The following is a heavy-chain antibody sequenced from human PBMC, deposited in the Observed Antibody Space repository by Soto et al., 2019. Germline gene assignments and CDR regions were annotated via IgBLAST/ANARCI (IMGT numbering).Heavy chain of an antibody. D-gene: IGHD3-3*01. CDR3: ARPFPQAQYDFWSGNYPIDY. CDR2: IGTAGDT. V-gene: IGHV3-13*01. Sequence: GGSLRLSCAASGFTFSSYDMHWVRQATGKGLEWVSAIGTAGDTYYPGSVKGRFTISRENAKNSLYLQMNSLRAGDTAVYYWARPFPQAQYDFWSGNYPIDYWGQGTLVTVSS. J-gene: IGHJ4*02. CDR1: GFTFSSYD.